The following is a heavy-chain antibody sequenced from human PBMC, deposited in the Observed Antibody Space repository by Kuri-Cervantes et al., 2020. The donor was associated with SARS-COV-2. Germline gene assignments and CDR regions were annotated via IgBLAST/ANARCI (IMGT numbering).Heavy chain of an antibody. D-gene: IGHD1-7*01. CDR1: GGSISSSSYY. CDR2: IYYSGST. CDR3: ARDRNYENYYYGMDV. V-gene: IGHV4-39*02. J-gene: IGHJ6*02. Sequence: SETLSLTCTVSGGSISSSSYYWGWIRQPPGKGLEWIGSIYYSGSTYYNPSLKSRVTISVDTSKNQFSLQLNSVTPEDTAVYYCARDRNYENYYYGMDVWGQGTTVTVSS.